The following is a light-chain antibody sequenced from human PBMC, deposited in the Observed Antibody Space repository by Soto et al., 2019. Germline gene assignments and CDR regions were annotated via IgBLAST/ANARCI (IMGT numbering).Light chain of an antibody. CDR1: GSDVGGYNY. V-gene: IGLV2-14*01. CDR3: ASWDDSLGAVL. Sequence: QSALTQPASVSGSPGQSITISCTGTGSDVGGYNYVSWYQQNPGKAPKLMIYEVSNRPSGVSNRFSGSKSGNTASLTISGLQAEDEADYYCASWDDSLGAVLFGGGTKLTVL. CDR2: EVS. J-gene: IGLJ2*01.